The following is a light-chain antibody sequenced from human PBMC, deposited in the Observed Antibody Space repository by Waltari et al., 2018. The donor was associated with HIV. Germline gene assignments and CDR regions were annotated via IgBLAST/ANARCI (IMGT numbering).Light chain of an antibody. Sequence: QSALTQPHSVSGSPGQSLTISCTGTSTYVDTFVSWYQQHPGKAPKVSIFDVNQRPSGVPDRCSGSKSGNTASLTIAGLQAEDEADYYCCSHAGNFIFVFGTGTKVTVL. J-gene: IGLJ1*01. CDR3: CSHAGNFIFV. CDR1: STYVDTF. CDR2: DVN. V-gene: IGLV2-11*01.